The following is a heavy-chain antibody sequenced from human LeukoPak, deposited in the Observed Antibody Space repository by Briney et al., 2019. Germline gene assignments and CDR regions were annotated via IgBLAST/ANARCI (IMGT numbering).Heavy chain of an antibody. CDR2: IYYSGST. CDR3: AMSRYCSGGSCYLDAFGI. V-gene: IGHV4-59*01. Sequence: SETLSLTCTVSGGSISSYYWSWIRQPPGKGLEWIGYIYYSGSTNYNPSLKSRVTISVDTSKNQFSLKLSSVTAADTAVYYCAMSRYCSGGSCYLDAFGIWGQGTMVTVSS. J-gene: IGHJ3*02. D-gene: IGHD2-15*01. CDR1: GGSISSYY.